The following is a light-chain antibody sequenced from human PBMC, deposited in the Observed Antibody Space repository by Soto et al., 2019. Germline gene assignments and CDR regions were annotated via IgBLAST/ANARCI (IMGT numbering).Light chain of an antibody. Sequence: EIVMTPSQDTLYVSPGEGATLSCRASQIVSSYVAWYQQKPGQAPRLLIYDASNRATGIPARFSGSGSGTDFTLTISSLEPEDFAVYYCQQRSNWPFTFGPGTNVDIK. J-gene: IGKJ3*01. CDR3: QQRSNWPFT. CDR1: QIVSSY. CDR2: DAS. V-gene: IGKV3-11*01.